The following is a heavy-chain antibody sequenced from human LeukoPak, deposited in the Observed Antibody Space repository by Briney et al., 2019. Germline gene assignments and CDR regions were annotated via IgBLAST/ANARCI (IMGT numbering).Heavy chain of an antibody. CDR2: IIPIFGTA. CDR1: GGTFSSYA. Sequence: ASVKVSCKASGGTFSSYAISWVRQAPGQGLEWMGGIIPIFGTANYAQKFQGRVTITADKSTSTAYMELSSLRSEDTAVYYCARAPPDGYSYGLRWFDPWGQGTLVTVSS. V-gene: IGHV1-69*06. D-gene: IGHD5-18*01. J-gene: IGHJ5*02. CDR3: ARAPPDGYSYGLRWFDP.